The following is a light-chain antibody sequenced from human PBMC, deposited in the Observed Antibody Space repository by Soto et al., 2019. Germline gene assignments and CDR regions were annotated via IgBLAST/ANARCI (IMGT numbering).Light chain of an antibody. V-gene: IGKV1-5*03. CDR2: KAS. CDR3: QQYNSYSQT. Sequence: IQMTQSPSTLSASVGDRVTITCQASQTISNWLAWYQQKPGKAPKLLIYKASTLESGVPSRFSGSGSGTEFTLTISSLQPEDFVTYYCQQYNSYSQTFGQGTKVEIK. CDR1: QTISNW. J-gene: IGKJ1*01.